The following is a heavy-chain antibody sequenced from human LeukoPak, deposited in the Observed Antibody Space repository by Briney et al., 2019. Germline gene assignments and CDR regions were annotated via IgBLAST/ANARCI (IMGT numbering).Heavy chain of an antibody. V-gene: IGHV5-51*01. D-gene: IGHD6-13*01. Sequence: GESLKISCKGSGYSFTSYWIGWVRQMPGKGLEWMGIIYPGDSDTSYSPSFQGQVTISADKSISTAYLQWSSLKASDTAMYYCARHEESGPGIAAAGRYWGQGTLVTVSS. J-gene: IGHJ4*02. CDR2: IYPGDSDT. CDR3: ARHEESGPGIAAAGRY. CDR1: GYSFTSYW.